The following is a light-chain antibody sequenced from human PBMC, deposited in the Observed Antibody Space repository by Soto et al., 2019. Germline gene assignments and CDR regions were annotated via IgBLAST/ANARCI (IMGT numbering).Light chain of an antibody. J-gene: IGLJ2*01. V-gene: IGLV2-14*01. CDR3: SSYTSSTTPL. CDR1: SSDVGGYDY. Sequence: QSALTQPASVSGSPGQSITISCTGTSSDVGGYDYVSWYQLHPGKAPKLMVFEVSNRPSGVSYRFSGSKSGNTASLTISGLQAEDEADYFCSSYTSSTTPLFGGGTKLTVL. CDR2: EVS.